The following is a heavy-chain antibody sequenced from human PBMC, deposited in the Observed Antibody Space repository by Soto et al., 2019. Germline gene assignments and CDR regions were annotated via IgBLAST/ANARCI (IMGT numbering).Heavy chain of an antibody. Sequence: EVQLVESGGGLVKPGGSLRLSCAASGFTFSSYSKNWVRQAPGKGLEWVSSISSSSGYIYYADSVRGRFTISRDNAQNSLFLHMNSLRAEDMAVYYCASLYYYDSSGYFGGQYYYGMDVWGPGTTVTVSS. V-gene: IGHV3-21*01. CDR1: GFTFSSYS. D-gene: IGHD3-22*01. CDR3: ASLYYYDSSGYFGGQYYYGMDV. J-gene: IGHJ6*02. CDR2: ISSSSGYI.